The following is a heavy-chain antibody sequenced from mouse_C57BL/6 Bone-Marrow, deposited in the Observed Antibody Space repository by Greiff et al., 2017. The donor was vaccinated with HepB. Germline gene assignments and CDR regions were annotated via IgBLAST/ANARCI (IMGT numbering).Heavy chain of an antibody. V-gene: IGHV1-63*01. Sequence: QVQLQQSGAELVRPGPSVKMSCKASGYTFTNYWIGWAKQRPGHGLEWIGDIYPGGGYTNYNEKFKGKATLTADKSSSTAYMQFSSLTSEDSAIYYCARGGYYYGSRGPFDVWGTGTTVTVSS. J-gene: IGHJ1*03. CDR1: GYTFTNYW. CDR3: ARGGYYYGSRGPFDV. D-gene: IGHD1-1*01. CDR2: IYPGGGYT.